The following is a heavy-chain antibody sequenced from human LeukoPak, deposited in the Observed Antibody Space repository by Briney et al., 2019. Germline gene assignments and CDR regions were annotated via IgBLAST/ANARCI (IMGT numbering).Heavy chain of an antibody. D-gene: IGHD3-3*01. V-gene: IGHV3-48*03. Sequence: PGGSLRLSCAASGFTFSSYEMNWVRQAPGKGLEWVSYISSSGSTIYYADSVKGRFTISRDNAKNSLYLQMNSLRAEDTAVYYCARQDKPGNYDFWSGYYGTPSPFDPWGQGTPVTVSS. CDR2: ISSSGSTI. J-gene: IGHJ5*02. CDR1: GFTFSSYE. CDR3: ARQDKPGNYDFWSGYYGTPSPFDP.